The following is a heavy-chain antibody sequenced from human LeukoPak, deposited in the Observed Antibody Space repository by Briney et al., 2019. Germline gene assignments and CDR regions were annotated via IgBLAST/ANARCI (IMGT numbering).Heavy chain of an antibody. CDR2: INPNSGAT. D-gene: IGHD3-3*01. CDR3: ARVRVLRFLEWLLIY. J-gene: IGHJ4*02. CDR1: GYTFTGYY. V-gene: IGHV1-2*02. Sequence: ASVKVSCKASGYTFTGYYMHWVRQAPGQGLEWMGWINPNSGATNYAQKFQGRVTMTRDTSISTAYMELSRLRSDDTAVYYCARVRVLRFLEWLLIYWGQGTLVTVSS.